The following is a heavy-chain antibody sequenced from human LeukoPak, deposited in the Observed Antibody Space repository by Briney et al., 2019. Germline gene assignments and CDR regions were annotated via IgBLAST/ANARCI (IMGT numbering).Heavy chain of an antibody. CDR2: INDDGRYT. CDR1: GFTFSSYG. J-gene: IGHJ4*02. V-gene: IGHV3-74*01. CDR3: AREILAPGKTLDY. Sequence: GGSLRLSCAASGFTFSSYGMSWVRQVPGKGLVWVSRINDDGRYTVYADSVKGRFTISRDNAKNTLYLQMNSLRAEDTAVYYCAREILAPGKTLDYWGQGALVTVSS.